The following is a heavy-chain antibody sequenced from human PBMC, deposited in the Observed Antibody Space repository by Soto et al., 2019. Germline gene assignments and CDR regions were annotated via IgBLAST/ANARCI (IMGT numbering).Heavy chain of an antibody. V-gene: IGHV4-34*01. Sequence: SETLSLTCAVYGGSFSGYYWSWIRQPPGKGLEWIGEINHSGSTNYNPSLKSRVTISVDTSKNQFSLKLSSVTAADTAVYYCARDRGKQLASHFDYWGQGTLVTVSS. CDR2: INHSGST. D-gene: IGHD6-6*01. CDR3: ARDRGKQLASHFDY. CDR1: GGSFSGYY. J-gene: IGHJ4*02.